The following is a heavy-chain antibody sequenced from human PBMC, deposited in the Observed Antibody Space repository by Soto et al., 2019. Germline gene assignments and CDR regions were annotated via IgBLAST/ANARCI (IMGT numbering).Heavy chain of an antibody. CDR2: INHSGST. D-gene: IGHD3-3*01. J-gene: IGHJ4*02. CDR1: GGSFSGYY. CDR3: ARGGGRRITIFGVVTAGWDY. V-gene: IGHV4-34*01. Sequence: SETLSLTCAAYGGSFSGYYWTWIRQPPGKGLEWIGEINHSGSTNYNPSLKSRVTISVDTSKNQFSLKLSSVTAADTAVYYCARGGGRRITIFGVVTAGWDYWGQGTLVTVPS.